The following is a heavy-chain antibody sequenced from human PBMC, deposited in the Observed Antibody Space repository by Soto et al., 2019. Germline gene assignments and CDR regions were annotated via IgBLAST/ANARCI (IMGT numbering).Heavy chain of an antibody. Sequence: GESLKISCKGSGYSFTSYWIGWVRQLPGKGLDWLGIIYPGDSETRYSPSFRGQVTFSVDMSISTAYLQWSSLKTSDIAIYYCARLVGAYDSYFDHWGQGTRVTVSS. CDR3: ARLVGAYDSYFDH. CDR1: GYSFTSYW. D-gene: IGHD5-12*01. V-gene: IGHV5-51*01. CDR2: IYPGDSET. J-gene: IGHJ4*02.